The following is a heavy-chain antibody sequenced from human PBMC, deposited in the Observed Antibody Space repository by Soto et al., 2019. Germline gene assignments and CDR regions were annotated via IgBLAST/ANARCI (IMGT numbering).Heavy chain of an antibody. J-gene: IGHJ4*02. Sequence: VPLRLSWAAAEVTFISYASSCVRQAQGKGLEWVSAISGSGGSTYYADSVKGRFTISRDNSKNTLYLQMNSLRAEDKAVYYCAILRGIVATPFDYWGQGTLVTVSS. CDR2: ISGSGGST. CDR1: EVTFISYA. CDR3: AILRGIVATPFDY. D-gene: IGHD5-12*01. V-gene: IGHV3-23*01.